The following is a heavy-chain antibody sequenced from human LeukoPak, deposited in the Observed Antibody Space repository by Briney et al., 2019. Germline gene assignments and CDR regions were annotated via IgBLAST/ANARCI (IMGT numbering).Heavy chain of an antibody. D-gene: IGHD4-17*01. V-gene: IGHV3-33*01. Sequence: SGGSLRLSCAASGFTFSNYGMHWVRQAPGKGLEWVAVTWYDGSNKYYAESVKGRFTISRDNSKNTLYLQMNSLRAEDTAIYYCARGGILTTVTTIPPDYWGQGTLVIVSS. CDR1: GFTFSNYG. CDR3: ARGGILTTVTTIPPDY. CDR2: TWYDGSNK. J-gene: IGHJ4*02.